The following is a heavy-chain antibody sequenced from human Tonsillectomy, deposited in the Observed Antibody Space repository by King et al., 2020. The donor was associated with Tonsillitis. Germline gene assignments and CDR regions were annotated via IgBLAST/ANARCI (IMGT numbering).Heavy chain of an antibody. CDR3: ARVVPAAYSDISYYYYGLDV. V-gene: IGHV1-18*01. Sequence: VQLVESGAEVKKPGASVKVSCKASGYTFTSYGISGVRQAPGQGLEWMGWISAYNGNTNYAQKLQGRVTMTTDTSTSTAYMELRSLRSDDTAVYYCARVVPAAYSDISYYYYGLDVWGRETTVTVSS. D-gene: IGHD2-2*01. CDR1: GYTFTSYG. J-gene: IGHJ6*02. CDR2: ISAYNGNT.